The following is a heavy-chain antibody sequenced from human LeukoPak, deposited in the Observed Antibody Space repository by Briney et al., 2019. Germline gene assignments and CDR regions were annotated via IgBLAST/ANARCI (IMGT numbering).Heavy chain of an antibody. V-gene: IGHV3-9*01. CDR2: ISWNSGSI. Sequence: GGSLRLSCAASGFTFDDYAMHWVRHAPGTGLEWVSGISWNSGSIGYADSVKGRFTISRDNAKNSLYLQMNSLRAEDTALYYCAKADLDFDWLSQFDYWGQGTLVTVSS. D-gene: IGHD3-9*01. CDR1: GFTFDDYA. CDR3: AKADLDFDWLSQFDY. J-gene: IGHJ4*02.